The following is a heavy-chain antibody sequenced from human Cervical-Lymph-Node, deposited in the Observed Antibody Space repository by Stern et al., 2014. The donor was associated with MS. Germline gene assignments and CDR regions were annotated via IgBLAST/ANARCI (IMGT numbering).Heavy chain of an antibody. CDR3: ARATSTTSVTTPYYGLDV. CDR1: GFTFSNHA. Sequence: VQLVESGGGVVPPGRSLRLSCVVSGFTFSNHAMHWVRQAPGKGLEWVTVISYDGRNEYYADSVQGRVTVSRDHSKNTLDLQMNSLRPDDTAVYYCARATSTTSVTTPYYGLDVWGQGTTVTVSS. V-gene: IGHV3-30*04. J-gene: IGHJ6*02. CDR2: ISYDGRNE. D-gene: IGHD4-17*01.